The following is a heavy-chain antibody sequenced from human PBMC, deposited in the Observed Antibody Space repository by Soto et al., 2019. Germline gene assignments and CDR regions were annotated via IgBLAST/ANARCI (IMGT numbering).Heavy chain of an antibody. D-gene: IGHD3-10*01. CDR1: GFTFGTTD. Sequence: QLLQSGGGLVQPGGSLTLSCAASGFTFGTTDMSWVRQAPGEGLEWVSTIDGSGGITYYADSVKGRFTISRDNSRNTGYLQMNSLRGDDTALYYCVKNSGCINTWGQGALVSVSS. CDR3: VKNSGCINT. J-gene: IGHJ5*02. CDR2: IDGSGGIT. V-gene: IGHV3-23*01.